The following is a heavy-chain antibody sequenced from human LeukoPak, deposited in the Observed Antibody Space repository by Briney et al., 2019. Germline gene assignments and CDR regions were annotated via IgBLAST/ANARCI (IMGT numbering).Heavy chain of an antibody. CDR2: INSDGSST. Sequence: GGSLRLSCAASGFTFSSYWMHWVRQAPGKGLVWVSRINSDGSSTSYADSVKGRFTISRDNAKNTLYLQMNSLRAEDTAVYYCARDAEEWELVYYFDYWGQGTLVTVSS. CDR3: ARDAEEWELVYYFDY. D-gene: IGHD1-26*01. CDR1: GFTFSSYW. J-gene: IGHJ4*02. V-gene: IGHV3-74*01.